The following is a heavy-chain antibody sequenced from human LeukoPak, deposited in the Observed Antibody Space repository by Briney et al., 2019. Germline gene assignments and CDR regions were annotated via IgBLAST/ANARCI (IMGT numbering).Heavy chain of an antibody. V-gene: IGHV3-23*01. D-gene: IGHD4-23*01. J-gene: IGHJ4*02. CDR1: GFTFSIYA. CDR2: VSASGGST. CDR3: AKLTVVDY. Sequence: GSLRLSCAASGFTFSIYAMNWVRQAPGKGLEWISTVSASGGSTHYTDSIKGRFTISRDNSKNTLYLQMNSLRADDTAVYYCAKLTVVDYWGQGTLVTVSS.